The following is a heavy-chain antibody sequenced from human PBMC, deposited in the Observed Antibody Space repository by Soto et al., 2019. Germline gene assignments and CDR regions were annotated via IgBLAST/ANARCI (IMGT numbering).Heavy chain of an antibody. D-gene: IGHD2-15*01. Sequence: EVQLLESGGGLVQPGGSLRLSCAASGFTFSNYAMSWVRQAPEKGLEWVSAISGSAATRHYADSVKGRFTISRYNSKNTLYLQMNSLRAEDTAIYYCAKDYRYCSGGSCPEPTDFWGPGTLVTVSS. V-gene: IGHV3-23*01. CDR2: ISGSAATR. CDR1: GFTFSNYA. CDR3: AKDYRYCSGGSCPEPTDF. J-gene: IGHJ4*02.